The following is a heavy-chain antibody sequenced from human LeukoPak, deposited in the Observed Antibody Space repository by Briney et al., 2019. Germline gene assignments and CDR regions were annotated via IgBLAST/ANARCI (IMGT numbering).Heavy chain of an antibody. Sequence: GRSLRLSCAASGFTFSSYAMSWVRQAPGKGLEWVSSVSGSGGSTYYADSVKGRFTISRDNFNNTLFLQMNSLRGEDTAVYYCAKWEFDYWGQGTLVTVSS. CDR3: AKWEFDY. CDR2: VSGSGGST. J-gene: IGHJ4*02. D-gene: IGHD3-10*01. CDR1: GFTFSSYA. V-gene: IGHV3-23*01.